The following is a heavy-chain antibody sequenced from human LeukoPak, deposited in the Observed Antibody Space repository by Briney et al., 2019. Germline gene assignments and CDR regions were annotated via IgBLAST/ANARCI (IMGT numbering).Heavy chain of an antibody. J-gene: IGHJ4*02. V-gene: IGHV4-59*08. CDR1: GGSISSYY. Sequence: KASETLSLTCTVSGGSISSYYWSWIRQPPGKGLEWIGYIYYSGSTNYNPSLKSRVTISVDTSKNQFSLKVTSVTAADSAVYYCAGVWHGDYVFDYWGQGTLVTVSS. CDR2: IYYSGST. D-gene: IGHD4-17*01. CDR3: AGVWHGDYVFDY.